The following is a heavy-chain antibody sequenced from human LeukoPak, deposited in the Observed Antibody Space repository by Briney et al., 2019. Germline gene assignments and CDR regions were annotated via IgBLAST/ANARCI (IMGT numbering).Heavy chain of an antibody. CDR2: ISSNSSYI. CDR3: ARGYCSSTSCPNGMDV. V-gene: IGHV3-21*01. Sequence: GGSLRLSCAASGFTFSSYSMNWVRQAPGKGLEWVSSISSNSSYIYYADSVKGRFTISGDNAKNSLYLQMNSLRAEDTAVYYCARGYCSSTSCPNGMDVWGQGTTVTVSS. J-gene: IGHJ6*02. D-gene: IGHD2-2*01. CDR1: GFTFSSYS.